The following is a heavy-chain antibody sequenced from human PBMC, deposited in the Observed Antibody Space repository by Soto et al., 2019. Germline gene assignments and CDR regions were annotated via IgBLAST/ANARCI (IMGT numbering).Heavy chain of an antibody. CDR2: IYYSGST. CDR3: AGRYGSAIDY. Sequence: PSETLSLTCTVSGGTISSWYWSWIRQPPGKGLEWIGYIYYSGSTNCNPSLKSRVTISVDTSKNQFSLKLSSVTAADTAVYYCAGRYGSAIDYWGQGTLVTVSS. J-gene: IGHJ4*02. CDR1: GGTISSWY. V-gene: IGHV4-59*08. D-gene: IGHD1-26*01.